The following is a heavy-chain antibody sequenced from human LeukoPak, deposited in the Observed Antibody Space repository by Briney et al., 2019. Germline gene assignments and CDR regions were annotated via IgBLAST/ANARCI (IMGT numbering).Heavy chain of an antibody. CDR1: GGTFSSYA. CDR2: IIPIFGTA. D-gene: IGHD3-16*02. V-gene: IGHV1-69*06. J-gene: IGHJ4*02. CDR3: ARAEVGVIVTPFDY. Sequence: SVKVSCKASGGTFSSYAISWVRQAPGQGLEWMGGIIPIFGTANYAQKFQGRVTITADKSTSTAYMELSSLRSEDTAVYYCARAEVGVIVTPFDYWGQGTLVTVSS.